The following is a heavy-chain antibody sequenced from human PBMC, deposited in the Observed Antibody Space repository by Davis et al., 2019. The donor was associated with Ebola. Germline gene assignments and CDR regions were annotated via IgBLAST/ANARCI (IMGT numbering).Heavy chain of an antibody. CDR3: ARDCYNYDLWSGGAFDW. D-gene: IGHD3-3*01. CDR2: ARRKVDNYDT. Sequence: GESLKISCAASGFTFSDHYMDWVRQAPGRGLEWVGRARRKVDNYDTEYAASVKGRFIISRDDSTNSLYLEMNSLRTEDTAVYYCARDCYNYDLWSGGAFDWWGQGTLVTVSS. J-gene: IGHJ4*02. CDR1: GFTFSDHY. V-gene: IGHV3-72*01.